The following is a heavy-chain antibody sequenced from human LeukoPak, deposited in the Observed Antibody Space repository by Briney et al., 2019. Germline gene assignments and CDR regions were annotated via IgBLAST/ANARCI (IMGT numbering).Heavy chain of an antibody. D-gene: IGHD5-12*01. V-gene: IGHV3-53*01. CDR2: IYSGGST. Sequence: PGGSLRLSCAASGFTVSSNYMSWVRQAPGKGLEWVSVIYSGGSTYYAEPVKDRFTTPRDNSKNMQYLQMNGLRAEDTAVYYCARHYSGYDDDAFDIWGEGTMVTVSS. CDR1: GFTVSSNY. CDR3: ARHYSGYDDDAFDI. J-gene: IGHJ3*02.